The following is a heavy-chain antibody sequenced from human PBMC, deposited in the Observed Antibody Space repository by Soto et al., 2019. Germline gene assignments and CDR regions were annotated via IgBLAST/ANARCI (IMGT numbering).Heavy chain of an antibody. V-gene: IGHV3-23*01. D-gene: IGHD2-15*01. CDR3: AKGGGLLPRAGNWFDP. CDR1: GFTFSSYA. Sequence: GGSLRLSCAASGFTFSSYAMSWVRQAPGKGLEWVSAISGSGGSTYYADSVKGRFTISRDNSKNTLYLQMNSLRAEDTAVYYCAKGGGLLPRAGNWFDPWGQGTLVTVSS. CDR2: ISGSGGST. J-gene: IGHJ5*02.